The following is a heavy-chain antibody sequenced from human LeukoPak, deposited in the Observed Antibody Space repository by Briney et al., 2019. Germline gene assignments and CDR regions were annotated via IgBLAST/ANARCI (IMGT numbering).Heavy chain of an antibody. V-gene: IGHV1-69*04. J-gene: IGHJ4*02. CDR3: ARAHHYDSSGYSFDY. D-gene: IGHD3-22*01. CDR1: GGAFSSYA. CDR2: IIPILGIA. Sequence: SVKVSCKASGGAFSSYAISWVRQAPGQGLEWMGRIIPILGIANYAQKFQGRVTITADKSTSTAYMELSSLRSEDTAVYYCARAHHYDSSGYSFDYWGQGTLVTVSS.